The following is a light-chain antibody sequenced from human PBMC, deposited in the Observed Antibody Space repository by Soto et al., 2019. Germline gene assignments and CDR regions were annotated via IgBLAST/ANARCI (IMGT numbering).Light chain of an antibody. Sequence: QSVLTQPVSVSGSPGQSITISCTGTSSDLGGYNYVSWYQLHPGKAPKLVLVEVRNRPSWLSNRFSDSKSGNTASLTISRLQAEDEADYYCSSYTANSTWVFGGGTKLTVL. J-gene: IGLJ3*02. CDR1: SSDLGGYNY. V-gene: IGLV2-14*01. CDR3: SSYTANSTWV. CDR2: EVR.